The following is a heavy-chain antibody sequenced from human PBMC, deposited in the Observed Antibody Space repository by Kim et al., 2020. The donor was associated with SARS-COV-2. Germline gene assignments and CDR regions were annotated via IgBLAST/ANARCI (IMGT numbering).Heavy chain of an antibody. D-gene: IGHD5-18*01. Sequence: GESLKISCKGSGYSFTSYWIGWVRQMPGKGLEWMGIIYPGDSDTRYSPSFQGQVTISADKSISTAYLQWSSLKASDTAMYYCARRAQLWFQKSDDFDYWGQGTLVTVSS. CDR2: IYPGDSDT. V-gene: IGHV5-51*01. CDR1: GYSFTSYW. CDR3: ARRAQLWFQKSDDFDY. J-gene: IGHJ4*02.